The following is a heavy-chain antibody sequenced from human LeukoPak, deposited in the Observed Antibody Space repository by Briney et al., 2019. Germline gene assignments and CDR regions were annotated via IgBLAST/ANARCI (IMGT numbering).Heavy chain of an antibody. J-gene: IGHJ4*02. CDR1: GGSISSGDYY. V-gene: IGHV4-30-4*08. D-gene: IGHD2-2*01. Sequence: PSETLSLTCTVSGGSISSGDYYWSWIRQPPGKGLEWIGYIYYSGSTYYNPSLKSRVTISVDTSKNQFSLKLSSVTAADTAVYYCARGQDCSSTSCYFDYWGKGTLVTVSS. CDR3: ARGQDCSSTSCYFDY. CDR2: IYYSGST.